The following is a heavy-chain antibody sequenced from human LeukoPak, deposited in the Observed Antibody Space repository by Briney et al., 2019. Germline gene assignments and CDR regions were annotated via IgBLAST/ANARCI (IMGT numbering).Heavy chain of an antibody. V-gene: IGHV3-9*01. D-gene: IGHD6-13*01. CDR3: AKGRRGAAAGIDY. J-gene: IGHJ4*02. Sequence: PGGSLRLSCAAYGFTLDDYATHWVRQAPGKGLEWVSSISWNSGSIGYADSVKGRFTISRDNAKNSLYLQMNSLRAEDTALYYCAKGRRGAAAGIDYWGQGTLVTVSS. CDR1: GFTLDDYA. CDR2: ISWNSGSI.